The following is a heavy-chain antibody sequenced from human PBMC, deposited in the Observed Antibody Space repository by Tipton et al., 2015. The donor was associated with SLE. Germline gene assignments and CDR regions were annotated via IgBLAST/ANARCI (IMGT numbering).Heavy chain of an antibody. Sequence: TLSLTCVASGGSINSTNWWSWVRQSPGKGLEWIGEIYHSGFTNYNPSLKSRASISVDKPKNQVSLKLGSVTAADTAVYYCARDPGTTSNAFDIWGQGTMVTVSS. J-gene: IGHJ3*02. V-gene: IGHV4-4*02. D-gene: IGHD1-7*01. CDR2: IYHSGFT. CDR3: ARDPGTTSNAFDI. CDR1: GGSINSTNW.